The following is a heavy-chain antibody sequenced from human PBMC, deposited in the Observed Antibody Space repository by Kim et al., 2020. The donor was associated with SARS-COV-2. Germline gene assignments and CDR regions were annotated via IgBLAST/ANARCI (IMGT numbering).Heavy chain of an antibody. CDR3: ARTIKYYDILTGYRDGYNWFDP. J-gene: IGHJ5*02. CDR1: GGSFSGYY. D-gene: IGHD3-9*01. V-gene: IGHV4-34*01. Sequence: SETLSHTFAVYGGSFSGYYWSWIRQPPGKGLEWIGEINHSGSTNYNPSLKSRVTISVDTSKNQFSLKLSSVTAADTAVYYCARTIKYYDILTGYRDGYNWFDPWGQGTLVTVSS. CDR2: INHSGST.